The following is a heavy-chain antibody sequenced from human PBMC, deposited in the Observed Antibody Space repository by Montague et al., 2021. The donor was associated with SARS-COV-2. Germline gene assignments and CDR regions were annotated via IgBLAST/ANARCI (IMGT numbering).Heavy chain of an antibody. J-gene: IGHJ6*02. CDR1: GRSFSGYY. D-gene: IGHD1-1*01. CDR3: ARGRGTALFRRIYFGMDV. V-gene: IGHV4-34*01. Sequence: SETLSLTCALYGRSFSGYYWSWIRQPPGKGLEWIGEINHSGSTNYNPSLKSRVTISVDTSKNQFSLKLSSVTAADTAVYYCARGRGTALFRRIYFGMDVWGQGTTVTVSS. CDR2: INHSGST.